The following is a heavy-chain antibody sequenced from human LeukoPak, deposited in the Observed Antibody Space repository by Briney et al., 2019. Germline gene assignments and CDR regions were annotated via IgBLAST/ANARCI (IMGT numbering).Heavy chain of an antibody. Sequence: PGGSLRLSCAASGFTFSSYWMSWVRQAPGKGLEWVANIKQDGSEKYYVDSVKGRFSISRDKAKKSLYLQMNSLRAEDTAVYYCASHTIFGVALVSAPFDYWGQGALVTVSS. J-gene: IGHJ4*02. D-gene: IGHD3-3*01. V-gene: IGHV3-7*01. CDR2: IKQDGSEK. CDR3: ASHTIFGVALVSAPFDY. CDR1: GFTFSSYW.